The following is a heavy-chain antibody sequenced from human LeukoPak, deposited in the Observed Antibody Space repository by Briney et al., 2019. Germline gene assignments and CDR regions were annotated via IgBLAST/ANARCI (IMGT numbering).Heavy chain of an antibody. CDR2: IRFDGSSK. CDR1: GFTFTSYG. CDR3: AKDRGSAFDY. V-gene: IGHV3-30*02. D-gene: IGHD1-26*01. Sequence: PGGSLRLSRAASGFTFTSYGMHWVRQAPGKGLEWVAFIRFDGSSKYYADSVKGRFTISRDNSKNTLLLQMNSLRAEDTAVYYCAKDRGSAFDYWGQGTLVTVSS. J-gene: IGHJ4*02.